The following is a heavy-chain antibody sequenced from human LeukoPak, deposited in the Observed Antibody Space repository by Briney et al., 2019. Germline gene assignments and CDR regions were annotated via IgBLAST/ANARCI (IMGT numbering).Heavy chain of an antibody. J-gene: IGHJ4*02. Sequence: GGSLRLSCAASGFTFSSYAMHWVRQAPGKGLEWVAVISYDGSNKYYADSVKGRFTISRDNSKNTLYLQMNSLRAEDTAMYYCASSYVDTAMVGFDYWGQGTLVTVSS. D-gene: IGHD5-18*01. CDR1: GFTFSSYA. V-gene: IGHV3-30-3*01. CDR3: ASSYVDTAMVGFDY. CDR2: ISYDGSNK.